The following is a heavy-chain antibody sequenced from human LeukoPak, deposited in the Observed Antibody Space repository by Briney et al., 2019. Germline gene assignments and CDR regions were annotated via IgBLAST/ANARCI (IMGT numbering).Heavy chain of an antibody. CDR1: GYTFTSYD. D-gene: IGHD3-10*01. J-gene: IGHJ4*02. V-gene: IGHV1-8*03. CDR3: ARGRMVWGVIMVY. CDR2: MNPNSGNT. Sequence: ASVKVSCKASGYTFTSYDINWLRQATGQGLEWMGWMNPNSGNTGYAQKFQGRVTITRNTSISTAYMELSSLRSEDTAVYYCARGRMVWGVIMVYWGQGTLVTVSS.